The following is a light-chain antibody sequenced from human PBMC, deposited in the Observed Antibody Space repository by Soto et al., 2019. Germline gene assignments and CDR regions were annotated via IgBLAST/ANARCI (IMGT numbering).Light chain of an antibody. J-gene: IGKJ3*01. CDR2: DAS. CDR1: QSVSTY. Sequence: EIVLTQSPATLSLSPGERATLSCRASQSVSTYLAWYQQRPGQPPRLLIYDASSRATGIPARFSGSGSGTDFTLTISSLETEDFALYYCQQRADWPITFGPGTKVDI. V-gene: IGKV3-11*01. CDR3: QQRADWPIT.